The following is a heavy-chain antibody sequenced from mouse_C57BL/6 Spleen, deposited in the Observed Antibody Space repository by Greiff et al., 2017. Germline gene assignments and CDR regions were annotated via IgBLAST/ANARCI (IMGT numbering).Heavy chain of an antibody. CDR3: ARRHSNYGAMDY. V-gene: IGHV1-61*01. J-gene: IGHJ4*01. D-gene: IGHD2-5*01. CDR1: GYTFTSYW. CDR2: IYPSDSET. Sequence: QVQLQQPGAELVRPGSSVKLSCKASGYTFTSYWMDWVKQRPGQGLEWIGNIYPSDSETHYNHKFKDKATLTVDKSSSTAYMQLSSLTSEDAAVYYCARRHSNYGAMDYWGQGTSVTVSS.